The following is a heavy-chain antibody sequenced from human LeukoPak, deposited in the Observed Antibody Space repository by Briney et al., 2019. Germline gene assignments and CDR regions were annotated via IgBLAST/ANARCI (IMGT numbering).Heavy chain of an antibody. CDR3: AREGVTKYYFDY. CDR2: IYYSGST. D-gene: IGHD4-11*01. CDR1: GDSVSSYY. V-gene: IGHV4-59*02. J-gene: IGHJ4*02. Sequence: SETLSLICTVSGDSVSSYYWSWIRQPPGKGLEWIGYIYYSGSTDYNPSLKSRVTISVDTSKNQFSLKLSSLTAADTAVYYCAREGVTKYYFDYWGQGTLVTVSS.